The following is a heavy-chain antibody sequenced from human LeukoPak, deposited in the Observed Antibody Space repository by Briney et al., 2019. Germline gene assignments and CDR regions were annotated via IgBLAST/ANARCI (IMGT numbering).Heavy chain of an antibody. D-gene: IGHD1-7*01. J-gene: IGHJ3*02. V-gene: IGHV4-39*01. CDR2: IYYSGST. CDR3: ARHRGWNCPDAFDI. CDR1: GGSISGSSYY. Sequence: SETLSLTCTVSGGSISGSSYYWGWIRQPPGKGLEWIGSIYYSGSTYYNPSLKSRVTIPVDTSKNQFSLKLSSVTAADTAVYYCARHRGWNCPDAFDIWGQGTMVTVSS.